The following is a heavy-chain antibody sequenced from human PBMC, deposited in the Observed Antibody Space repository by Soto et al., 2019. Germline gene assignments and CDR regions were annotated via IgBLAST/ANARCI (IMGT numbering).Heavy chain of an antibody. CDR1: GGSFSGYY. V-gene: IGHV4-34*01. CDR2: INHRGST. Sequence: QVQLQQWGAGLLKPSETLSLTCAVYGGSFSGYYWSWIPQPPGKGLEWIGEINHRGSTNYNPSLNSRVTLPVDTSKNQFSLKLSSVTAADTAVYYCARVTGRYYYGMDVWGQGTTVTVSS. J-gene: IGHJ6*02. CDR3: ARVTGRYYYGMDV.